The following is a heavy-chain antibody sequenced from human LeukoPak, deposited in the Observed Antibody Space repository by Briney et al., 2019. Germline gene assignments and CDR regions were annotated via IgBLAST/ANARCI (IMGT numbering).Heavy chain of an antibody. J-gene: IGHJ4*02. V-gene: IGHV3-48*02. D-gene: IGHD3-3*01. Sequence: GGSLRLSCVVSGFTFSSYNMDWVRQAPGKGPEWVSYISSGSSTIYYADSVKGRFTISRDNAKNSLYLQMNSLRDEDTAVYYCARDSGVDAHIDLGGQGTRVTVSS. CDR1: GFTFSSYN. CDR2: ISSGSSTI. CDR3: ARDSGVDAHIDL.